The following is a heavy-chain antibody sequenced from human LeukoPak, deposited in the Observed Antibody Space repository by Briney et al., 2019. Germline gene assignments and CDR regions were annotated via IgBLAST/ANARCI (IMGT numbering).Heavy chain of an antibody. V-gene: IGHV1-2*02. CDR1: GYTFTGYY. CDR3: ARDGDSSGWFRYYFDY. CDR2: INPNSGGT. J-gene: IGHJ4*02. D-gene: IGHD6-19*01. Sequence: ASVTVSCKASGYTFTGYYMHWVRQAPGQGLEWMGWINPNSGGTNYAQKFQGRVTMTRDTSISTAYMELSRLRSDDTAVYYCARDGDSSGWFRYYFDYWGQGTLVTVSS.